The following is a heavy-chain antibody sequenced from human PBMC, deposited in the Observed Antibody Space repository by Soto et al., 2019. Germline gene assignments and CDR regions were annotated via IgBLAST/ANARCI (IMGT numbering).Heavy chain of an antibody. CDR2: ISYDGSNK. V-gene: IGHV3-30*18. D-gene: IGHD2-15*01. Sequence: QVQLVESGGGVVQPGRSLRLSCAASGFTFSSYGMHWVRQAPGKGLEWVAVISYDGSNKYYADSVKGRFTISRDNSKNTPYLQMNSLSAEDTAVYYCAKLVRDIVVVVAATPNQGGAFDIWGQGTMVTVSS. CDR3: AKLVRDIVVVVAATPNQGGAFDI. CDR1: GFTFSSYG. J-gene: IGHJ3*02.